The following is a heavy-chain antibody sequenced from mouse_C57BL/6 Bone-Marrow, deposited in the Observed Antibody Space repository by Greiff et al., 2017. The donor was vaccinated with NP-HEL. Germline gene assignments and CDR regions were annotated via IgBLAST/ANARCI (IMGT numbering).Heavy chain of an antibody. D-gene: IGHD1-1*01. CDR1: GFTFSSYG. V-gene: IGHV5-6*02. Sequence: DVMLVESGGDLVKPGGSLKLSCAASGFTFSSYGMSWVRQTPDKRLEWVATISSGGSYTYYPDSVKGRFTISRDNAKNTLYLQMSSLKSEDTAMYYCARRGLLRSDYWGQGTTLTVSS. J-gene: IGHJ2*01. CDR3: ARRGLLRSDY. CDR2: ISSGGSYT.